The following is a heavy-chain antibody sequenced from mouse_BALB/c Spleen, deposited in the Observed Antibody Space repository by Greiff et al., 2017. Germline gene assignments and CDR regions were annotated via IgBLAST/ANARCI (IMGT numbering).Heavy chain of an antibody. Sequence: QVQLQQSGPQLVRPGASVKISCKASGYSFTSYWMHWVKQRPGQGLEWIGMIDPSDSETRLNQKFKDKATLTVDKSSSTAYMQLSSPTSEDSAVYYCARRARARGYAMDYWGQGTSGTVSS. CDR2: IDPSDSET. V-gene: IGHV1S127*01. D-gene: IGHD3-1*01. CDR3: ARRARARGYAMDY. CDR1: GYSFTSYW. J-gene: IGHJ4*01.